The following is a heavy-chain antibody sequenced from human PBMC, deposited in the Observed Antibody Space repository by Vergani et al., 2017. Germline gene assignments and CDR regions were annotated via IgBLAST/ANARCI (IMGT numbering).Heavy chain of an antibody. CDR2: LTGGGGST. CDR1: GFTFSTYA. V-gene: IGHV3-23*01. CDR3: VKGAGSYENFFDS. D-gene: IGHD1-26*01. J-gene: IGHJ4*02. Sequence: EVQLLESGGSLKQPGGSVRLSCAASGFTFSTYAMHWVRQAPGKGREWVSALTGGGGSTYYADSFKGRVIISRDNSRDTLYLQMNSLRPEDTATYYCVKGAGSYENFFDSWGQGTLVTVSS.